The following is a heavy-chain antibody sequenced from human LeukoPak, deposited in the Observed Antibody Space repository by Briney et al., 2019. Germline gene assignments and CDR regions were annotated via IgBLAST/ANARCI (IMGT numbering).Heavy chain of an antibody. J-gene: IGHJ4*02. V-gene: IGHV3-9*01. Sequence: PGGSLRLSCAASGFTFDDYAMHWVRQAPGKGLEWVSGISWNSGSIGYADSVKGRFTISRDNAKNSLYLQMDSLRAEDTALYYCAKDIAGIAAAGQDYWGQGTLVTVSS. CDR3: AKDIAGIAAAGQDY. CDR1: GFTFDDYA. CDR2: ISWNSGSI. D-gene: IGHD6-13*01.